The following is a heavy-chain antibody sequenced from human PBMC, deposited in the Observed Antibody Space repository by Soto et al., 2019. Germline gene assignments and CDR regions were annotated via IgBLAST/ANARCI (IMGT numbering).Heavy chain of an antibody. CDR2: ISGSGGST. CDR1: GFTFSSYA. J-gene: IGHJ6*03. V-gene: IGHV3-23*01. Sequence: HPGGSLRLSCAASGFTFSSYAMSWVRQAPGKGLEWVSAISGSGGSTYYADSVKGRFTISRDNSKNTLYLQMNSLRAEDTAVYYCAKAPISSSSDSVFMRIYYYYYMDVWGKGTTVTVSS. D-gene: IGHD6-6*01. CDR3: AKAPISSSSDSVFMRIYYYYYMDV.